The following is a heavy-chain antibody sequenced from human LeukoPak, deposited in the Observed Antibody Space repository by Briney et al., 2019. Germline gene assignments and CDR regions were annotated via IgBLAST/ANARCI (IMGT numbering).Heavy chain of an antibody. J-gene: IGHJ4*02. Sequence: GGSLRLSCAASEFTFSDYFMNWVRQAPGKGLEWVSSVSRSSTYIHYADSVKGRFTISRDNAKNSLSLQMNSVRAEDTAVYYCARDLEVEGIGPALWGQGTLVIVSS. CDR1: EFTFSDYF. CDR3: ARDLEVEGIGPAL. CDR2: VSRSSTYI. V-gene: IGHV3-21*01. D-gene: IGHD1-1*01.